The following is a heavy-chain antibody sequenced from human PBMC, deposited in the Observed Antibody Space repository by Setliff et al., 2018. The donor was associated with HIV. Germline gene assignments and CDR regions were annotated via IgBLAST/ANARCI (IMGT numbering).Heavy chain of an antibody. J-gene: IGHJ4*02. CDR1: GASISSYY. Sequence: SETLSLTCKVSGASISSYYWSWVRQPPGKGLEWIGYIYNSGYSNSKPSLKSRVTMSPDTSKNQFSLELTSVTAADTAVYYCTRDLTGFGSIFKYWGQGTLVTVSS. CDR2: IYNSGYS. V-gene: IGHV4-59*01. CDR3: TRDLTGFGSIFKY. D-gene: IGHD2-21*01.